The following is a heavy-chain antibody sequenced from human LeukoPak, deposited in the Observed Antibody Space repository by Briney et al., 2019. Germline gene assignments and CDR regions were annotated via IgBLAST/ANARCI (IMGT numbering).Heavy chain of an antibody. J-gene: IGHJ4*02. CDR1: GFTFGSYA. D-gene: IGHD3-10*01. CDR3: AKDNSGGYSPSKFDH. V-gene: IGHV3-23*01. Sequence: GGSLRLSCAASGFTFGSYAMSWVRQPPGKGLEWVSGISGSGGTTYYADSVKGRFTIFRDNSMNTLYLQMDSLRAEDTAVYYCAKDNSGGYSPSKFDHWGQGTLVTVSS. CDR2: ISGSGGTT.